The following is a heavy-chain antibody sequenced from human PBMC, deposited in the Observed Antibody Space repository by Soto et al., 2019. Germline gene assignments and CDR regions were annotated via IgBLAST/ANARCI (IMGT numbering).Heavy chain of an antibody. D-gene: IGHD2-2*01. J-gene: IGHJ6*02. CDR3: ARGDIAVVPAATRYYYYGMDV. Sequence: ASVKVSCKAFGYTFTGYYMHWVRQAPGQGLEWMGWINPNSGGTNYAQKFQGRVTMTRDTSISTAYMELSRLRSDDTAVYYCARGDIAVVPAATRYYYYGMDVWGQGTTVTVSS. CDR2: INPNSGGT. CDR1: GYTFTGYY. V-gene: IGHV1-2*02.